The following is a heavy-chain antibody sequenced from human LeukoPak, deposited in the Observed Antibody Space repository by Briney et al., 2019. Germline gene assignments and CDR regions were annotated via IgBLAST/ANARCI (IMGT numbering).Heavy chain of an antibody. CDR3: ARADLAAAGTYYMDV. V-gene: IGHV3-11*04. J-gene: IGHJ6*03. D-gene: IGHD6-13*01. CDR1: GFTFSDYY. CDR2: ISSSGSSI. Sequence: GGSLRLSCAASGFTFSDYYMSWIRQAPGKGLEWVSYISSSGSSIDYADSVKGRFTISRDNAKNSLYLQMNSLRAEDTAVYYCARADLAAAGTYYMDVWGKGTTVTVSS.